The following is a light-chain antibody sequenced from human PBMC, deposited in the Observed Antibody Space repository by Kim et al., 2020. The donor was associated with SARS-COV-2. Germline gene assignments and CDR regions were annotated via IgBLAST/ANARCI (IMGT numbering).Light chain of an antibody. CDR2: RVS. CDR1: QSLVHTDGYTY. J-gene: IGKJ1*01. CDR3: MQGTHWPRT. Sequence: DAVMTQSPTSLLVTLGQPASIACKSSQSLVHTDGYTYLNWFQQRPGQSPRRLFYRVSHRDSGAPSRFTASGSGTDFTLEISSVEAEGVAIYYCMQGTHWPRTFGQGTKVDIK. V-gene: IGKV2-30*02.